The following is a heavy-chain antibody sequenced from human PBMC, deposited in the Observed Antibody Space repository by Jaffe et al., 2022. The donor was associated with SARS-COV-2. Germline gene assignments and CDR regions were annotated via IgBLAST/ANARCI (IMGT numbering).Heavy chain of an antibody. J-gene: IGHJ4*02. V-gene: IGHV3-30*03. Sequence: QVQLVESGGGVVQPGRSLRLSCAASGFTFSSYGMHWVRQAPGKGLEWVAVISYDGSNKYYADSVKGRFTISRDNSKNTLYLQMNSLRAEDTAVYYCAIIYGDSNFDYWGQGTLVTVSS. D-gene: IGHD4-17*01. CDR1: GFTFSSYG. CDR3: AIIYGDSNFDY. CDR2: ISYDGSNK.